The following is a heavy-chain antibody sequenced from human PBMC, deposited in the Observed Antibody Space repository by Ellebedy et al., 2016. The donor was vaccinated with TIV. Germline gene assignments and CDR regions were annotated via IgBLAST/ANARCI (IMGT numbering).Heavy chain of an antibody. CDR1: GFTFSSNW. CDR3: ARGSGYCSSTSCSGETD. J-gene: IGHJ4*02. CDR2: IKEDGRLK. D-gene: IGHD2-2*01. Sequence: GESLKISCAASGFTFSSNWMSWVRQAPGKGLELVAKIKEDGRLKFYVDSVKGRFTISRDNAKNSLYRQMNSLSADDTAVYYCARGSGYCSSTSCSGETDWGQGTPVTVSS. V-gene: IGHV3-7*03.